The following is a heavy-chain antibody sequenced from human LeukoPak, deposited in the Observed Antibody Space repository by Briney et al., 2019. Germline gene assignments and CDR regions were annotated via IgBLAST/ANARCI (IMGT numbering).Heavy chain of an antibody. V-gene: IGHV3-30*02. CDR1: GFTFSTYE. D-gene: IGHD2-21*02. J-gene: IGHJ1*01. CDR3: AKDAYCGGDCYPAEYFQH. CDR2: IRYDGSNQ. Sequence: GGSLRLSCAASGFTFSTYELHWVRQAPGKGLEWVASIRYDGSNQYYADSVKGRFTISRDNSKSTLYLQMNSLRTDDTAVYYCAKDAYCGGDCYPAEYFQHWGQGTLVTVSS.